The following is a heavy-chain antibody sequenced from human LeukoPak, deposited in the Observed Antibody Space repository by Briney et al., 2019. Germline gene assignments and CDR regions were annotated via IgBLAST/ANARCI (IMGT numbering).Heavy chain of an antibody. Sequence: SVKVSCKASGGTFSSYAISWVRQAPGQGLEWMGGIIPIFGTANYAQKFQGRVTITADESTSTAYMELSSLRSEDTAVYYCARVKQLVLFAFDIWGQGTMVTVSS. J-gene: IGHJ3*02. CDR3: ARVKQLVLFAFDI. CDR2: IIPIFGTA. V-gene: IGHV1-69*13. CDR1: GGTFSSYA. D-gene: IGHD6-13*01.